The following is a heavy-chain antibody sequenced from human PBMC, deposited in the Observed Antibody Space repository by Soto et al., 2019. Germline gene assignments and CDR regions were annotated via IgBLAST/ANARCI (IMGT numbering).Heavy chain of an antibody. D-gene: IGHD6-13*01. CDR3: ARVSNPPLIAAAGYNWFDP. J-gene: IGHJ5*02. CDR2: IYYSGST. Sequence: SETLSLTCTVSGGSISSGGYYWSWIRQHPGKGLEWIGYIYYSGSTYYNPSLKSRVTISVDTSKNQFSLKLSSVTAADTAVYYCARVSNPPLIAAAGYNWFDPWGQGTLVTVSS. CDR1: GGSISSGGYY. V-gene: IGHV4-31*03.